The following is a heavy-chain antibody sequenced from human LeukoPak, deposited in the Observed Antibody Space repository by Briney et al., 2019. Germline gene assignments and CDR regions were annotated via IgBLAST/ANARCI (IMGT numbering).Heavy chain of an antibody. Sequence: WASVKVSCKASGGTFSSYAISWVRQAPGQGLEWMGGIIPIFGTANYAQKFQGRVTITADESTSTAYMELSSLRSEDTAVYYCAREGSDRFLEWLPHYYYYGMDVWGQGTAVTVSS. CDR1: GGTFSSYA. V-gene: IGHV1-69*13. J-gene: IGHJ6*02. CDR2: IIPIFGTA. CDR3: AREGSDRFLEWLPHYYYYGMDV. D-gene: IGHD3-3*01.